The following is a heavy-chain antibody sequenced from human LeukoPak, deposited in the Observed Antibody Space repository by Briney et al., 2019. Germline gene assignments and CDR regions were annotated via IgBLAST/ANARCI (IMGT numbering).Heavy chain of an antibody. D-gene: IGHD5-24*01. CDR3: ARASDPWLQLT. V-gene: IGHV3-7*05. CDR1: GFTFSNYW. Sequence: PGGSLRLSCAASGFTFSNYWMIWVRQAPGTGLEWVGNIKQDGSEKRYADSVRGRFSISRDNAQTSLYLQMNSLRAEDTAVYYCARASDPWLQLTWGQGTLVTVSS. CDR2: IKQDGSEK. J-gene: IGHJ5*02.